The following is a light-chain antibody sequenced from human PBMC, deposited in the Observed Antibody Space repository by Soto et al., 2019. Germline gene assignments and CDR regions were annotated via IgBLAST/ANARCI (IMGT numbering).Light chain of an antibody. V-gene: IGLV2-14*03. CDR1: GSDAGGYNY. Sequence: QSVLTQPASVSGSPGQSITISCTGTGSDAGGYNYVSWYQHHPGNAPNLLIYDVSNRPSGISNRFSGSKSDNTASLTISGLQPEDEADYYCSSYTTSNTRQMVFGTGTKVTVL. CDR3: SSYTTSNTRQMV. J-gene: IGLJ1*01. CDR2: DVS.